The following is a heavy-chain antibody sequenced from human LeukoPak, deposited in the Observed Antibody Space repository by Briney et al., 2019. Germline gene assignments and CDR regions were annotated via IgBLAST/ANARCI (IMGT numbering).Heavy chain of an antibody. CDR1: GGSISSSNW. V-gene: IGHV4-4*02. CDR2: IYHSGST. Sequence: NPSGTLSLTCAVSGGSISSSNWWSWVRQPPGKGLEWIGEIYHSGSTNYNPSLKSRVTILEDKSKNQFSLKMSSVTAADTAVYYCARARGKAAAAPGGGNWGQGTLVTVSS. D-gene: IGHD6-13*01. CDR3: ARARGKAAAAPGGGN. J-gene: IGHJ4*02.